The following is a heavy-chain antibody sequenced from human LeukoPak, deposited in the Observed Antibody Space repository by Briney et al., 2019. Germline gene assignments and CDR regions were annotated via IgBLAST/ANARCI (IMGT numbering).Heavy chain of an antibody. Sequence: GGSLRLSCAASGFTFSSYSMNWVRQAPGKGLEWVSSISSSSSYIYYADSVKGRFTISRDNAKNSLYLQMNSLRSEDTAVYYCARGDYGDYTWDYWGQGTLVAVSS. D-gene: IGHD4-17*01. CDR3: ARGDYGDYTWDY. V-gene: IGHV3-21*04. CDR2: ISSSSSYI. J-gene: IGHJ4*02. CDR1: GFTFSSYS.